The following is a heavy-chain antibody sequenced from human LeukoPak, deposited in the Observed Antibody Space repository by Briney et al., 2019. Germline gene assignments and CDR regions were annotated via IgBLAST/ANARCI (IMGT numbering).Heavy chain of an antibody. V-gene: IGHV1-69*05. D-gene: IGHD3-22*01. CDR1: GGTFSSYA. J-gene: IGHJ5*02. CDR2: IIPIFGTA. CDR3: ARDSWGFDSSGYYHKNWFDP. Sequence: SVKVSCKASGGTFSSYAISWVRQAPGQGLEWMGGIIPIFGTANYAQKFQGRVTITTDESTSTAYMELSSLRSEDTAVYYCARDSWGFDSSGYYHKNWFDPWGQGTLVTVSS.